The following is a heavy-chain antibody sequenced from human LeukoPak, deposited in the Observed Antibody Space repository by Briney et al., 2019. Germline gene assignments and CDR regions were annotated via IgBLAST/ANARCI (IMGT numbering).Heavy chain of an antibody. V-gene: IGHV4-39*01. CDR3: ARLGYYGSGSDY. D-gene: IGHD3-10*01. J-gene: IGHJ4*02. CDR1: GGSLSSSSYY. CDR2: IYYSGST. Sequence: SETLSLTCTVSGGSLSSSSYYWGWIRQPPGKGLEWIGSIYYSGSTYYNPSLKSRVTISVDTSKNQFSLKLSSVTAADTAVYYCARLGYYGSGSDYWGQGTLVTVSS.